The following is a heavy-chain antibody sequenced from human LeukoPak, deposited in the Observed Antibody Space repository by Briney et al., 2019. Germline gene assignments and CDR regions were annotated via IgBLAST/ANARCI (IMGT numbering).Heavy chain of an antibody. CDR3: ASLYADILTGYYPYDVYYFDY. V-gene: IGHV1-24*01. Sequence: ASVKVSCKVSGYTLTELSMHWVRQAPGKGLEWMGGFDPEDGETIYALKFQGRVTMTEDTSTDTAYMELSSLRSEDTAVYYCASLYADILTGYYPYDVYYFDYWGQGTLVTVSS. D-gene: IGHD3-9*01. J-gene: IGHJ4*02. CDR1: GYTLTELS. CDR2: FDPEDGET.